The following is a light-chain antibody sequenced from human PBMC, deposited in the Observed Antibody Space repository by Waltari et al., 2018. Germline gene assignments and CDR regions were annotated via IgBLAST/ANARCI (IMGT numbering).Light chain of an antibody. J-gene: IGLJ3*02. CDR3: STWDDSLSGRV. V-gene: IGLV1-47*01. Sequence: QSVLTQPPSASGTPGQSVSISCSGSNSNTGKNYVYWSQQAPGTAPKLLLYRNNQRPSGVPDRFSGSKSGTSASLAISGLRAEDGADYHCSTWDDSLSGRVFGGGTKVTVL. CDR1: NSNTGKNY. CDR2: RNN.